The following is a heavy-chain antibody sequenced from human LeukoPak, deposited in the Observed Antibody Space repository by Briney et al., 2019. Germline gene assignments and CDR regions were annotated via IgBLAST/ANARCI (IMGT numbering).Heavy chain of an antibody. V-gene: IGHV4-34*01. CDR1: GGSFSGYY. D-gene: IGHD1-26*01. CDR3: ARGLAIV. Sequence: ASETLSLTCAVYGGSFSGYYWSWIRQPPGKGLEWIGEINHSGSTNYNPSLKSRVTISVDTSKNQFSLKLSSVTAADTAVYYCARGLAIVGGQGTLVTVSS. CDR2: INHSGST. J-gene: IGHJ4*02.